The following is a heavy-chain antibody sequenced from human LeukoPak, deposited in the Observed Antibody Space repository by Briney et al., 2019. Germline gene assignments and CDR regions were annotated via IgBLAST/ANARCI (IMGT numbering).Heavy chain of an antibody. D-gene: IGHD6-25*01. Sequence: GGSLRLSCAASGFTFSSYSMNWVRQAPGKGLEWVSSISSSSSYIYYADSVKGRFTISRDNAKNSLYLQMNSLRVEDTAVYYCASDSAKYYFDYLGQGTLVTVSS. CDR3: ASDSAKYYFDY. CDR2: ISSSSSYI. J-gene: IGHJ4*02. CDR1: GFTFSSYS. V-gene: IGHV3-21*01.